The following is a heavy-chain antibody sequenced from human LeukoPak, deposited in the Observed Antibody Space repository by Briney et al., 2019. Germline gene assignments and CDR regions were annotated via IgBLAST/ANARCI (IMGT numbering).Heavy chain of an antibody. J-gene: IGHJ3*02. Sequence: PSETLSLTCTVSGASISSGDYYWSWIRQPPGKALEWIGYIYYGGSTYYNPSLKSRVTISVDTSKNQFSLKLSSVTAADTAVYYCARIPYDVVTPYPGAFDIWGQGTMVIVSS. CDR3: ARIPYDVVTPYPGAFDI. D-gene: IGHD3-9*01. CDR1: GASISSGDYY. V-gene: IGHV4-30-4*01. CDR2: IYYGGST.